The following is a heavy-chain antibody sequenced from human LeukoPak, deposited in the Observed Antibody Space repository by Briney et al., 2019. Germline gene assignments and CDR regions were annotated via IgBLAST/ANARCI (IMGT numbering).Heavy chain of an antibody. V-gene: IGHV3-30*18. D-gene: IGHD3-9*01. Sequence: PGGSLRLSCEASGFTFSSYGMHWVRQAPGKGLEWVAGISYDGSNKYYADSVKGRFTISRDNSKNTLFLQMNSLRAEDTAVYYCAKASLRYFDWFFDYWGQGTLVTVSS. CDR3: AKASLRYFDWFFDY. CDR2: ISYDGSNK. CDR1: GFTFSSYG. J-gene: IGHJ4*02.